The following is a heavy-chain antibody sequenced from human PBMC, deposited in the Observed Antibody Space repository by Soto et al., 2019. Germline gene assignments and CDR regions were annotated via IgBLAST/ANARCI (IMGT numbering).Heavy chain of an antibody. V-gene: IGHV3-9*01. CDR2: ISWNSGSI. CDR1: GFTFDDYA. J-gene: IGHJ3*02. CDR3: AKDFWLRGVIIGDAFDI. D-gene: IGHD3-10*01. Sequence: EVQLVESGGGLVQPGRSLRLSCAASGFTFDDYAMHWVRQAPGKGLEWVSGISWNSGSIGYADSVKGRFTISRDNAKNSLYLQMNSLRAEDTALYYCAKDFWLRGVIIGDAFDIWSQGTMVTVSS.